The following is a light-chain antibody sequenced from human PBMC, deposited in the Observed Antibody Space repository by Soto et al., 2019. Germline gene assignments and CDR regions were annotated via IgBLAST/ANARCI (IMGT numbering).Light chain of an antibody. J-gene: IGKJ5*01. CDR2: GAS. V-gene: IGKV3-15*01. CDR3: QQYNNWPPIT. Sequence: EIVMTQSPATLSVSPGERATLSCRASKSVSSNLARYEQKPGQAPRLLIYGASTRATGIPARFSGSGSGTEFTLTISSLQSEDFAVYYCQQYNNWPPITFGQGTRLEIK. CDR1: KSVSSN.